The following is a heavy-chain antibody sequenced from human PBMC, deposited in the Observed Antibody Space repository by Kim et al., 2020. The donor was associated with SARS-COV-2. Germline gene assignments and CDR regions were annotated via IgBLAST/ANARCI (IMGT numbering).Heavy chain of an antibody. V-gene: IGHV4-4*02. D-gene: IGHD3-10*01. CDR3: ASPGGVMVRGVITPDY. J-gene: IGHJ4*02. CDR2: IYHSGST. Sequence: SETLSLTCAVSGGSISSSNWWSWVRQPPGKGLEWIGEIYHSGSTNYNPSLKSRVTISVDKSKNQFSLKLSSVTAADTAVYYCASPGGVMVRGVITPDYWGQGTLVTVSS. CDR1: GGSISSSNW.